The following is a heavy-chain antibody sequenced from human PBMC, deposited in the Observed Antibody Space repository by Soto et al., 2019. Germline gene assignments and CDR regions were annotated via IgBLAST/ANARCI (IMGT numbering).Heavy chain of an antibody. Sequence: EVQVVESGGGLVQPGGSLRLSCAASGFSVTNNCMNWVRQAPGKGLEWVSIIDIGGNTYYADSVKDRFTISRDNSRNTLYLHMDSLRAEDTAVYYCARGRGSTGYLGREHYFDYWGQGTLVTVSP. CDR1: GFSVTNNC. CDR2: IDIGGNT. J-gene: IGHJ4*02. CDR3: ARGRGSTGYLGREHYFDY. D-gene: IGHD2-2*01. V-gene: IGHV3-66*01.